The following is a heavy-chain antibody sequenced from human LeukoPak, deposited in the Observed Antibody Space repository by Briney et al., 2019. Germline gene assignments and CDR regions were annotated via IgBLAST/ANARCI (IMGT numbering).Heavy chain of an antibody. D-gene: IGHD3-9*01. Sequence: GGSLRLSCAASGFTFSSYWMNWVRQAPGKGLEWVADINQDGSEKYYVDSVKGRFTISRDNSKNTLYLQMNSLRAEDTAVYYCAKDERYFDWLSCIDYWGQGTLVTVSS. CDR1: GFTFSSYW. CDR3: AKDERYFDWLSCIDY. V-gene: IGHV3-7*01. CDR2: INQDGSEK. J-gene: IGHJ4*02.